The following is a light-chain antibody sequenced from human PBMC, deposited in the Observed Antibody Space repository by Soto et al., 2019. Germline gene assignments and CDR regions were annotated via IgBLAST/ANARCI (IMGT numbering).Light chain of an antibody. J-gene: IGKJ1*01. CDR3: LQSKSYST. CDR1: QTISSW. CDR2: NAS. Sequence: DIQMTQSPSTLSGSVGDRVTITCRASQTISSWLAWYQQKPGKAPKLLISNASSLESGVPSRFSGSGSGTEFDLTISSLQPDDFASYYCLQSKSYSTFGQGTKVDIK. V-gene: IGKV1-5*01.